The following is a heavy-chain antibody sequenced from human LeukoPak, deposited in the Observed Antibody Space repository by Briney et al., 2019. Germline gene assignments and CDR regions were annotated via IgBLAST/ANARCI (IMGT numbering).Heavy chain of an antibody. CDR2: INHSGST. CDR3: ARGRAVRGVRSFDY. CDR1: GGSFSGYY. J-gene: IGHJ4*02. Sequence: PSETLSLTCAVYGGSFSGYYWSWIRQPPGKGLGWIGEINHSGSTNYNPSLKSRVTISVDTSKNQFSLKLSSVTAADTAVYYCARGRAVRGVRSFDYWGQGTLVTVSS. V-gene: IGHV4-34*01. D-gene: IGHD3-10*01.